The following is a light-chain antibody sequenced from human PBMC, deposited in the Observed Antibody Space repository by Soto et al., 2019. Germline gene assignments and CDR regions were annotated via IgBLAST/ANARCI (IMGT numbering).Light chain of an antibody. J-gene: IGLJ1*01. CDR2: EVS. V-gene: IGLV2-23*02. Sequence: CVLTQPASGSRSPGQAITITSNGTSSDVGSYNLVSWYQHHPGKAPKLMIYEVSKRPSGASNRFSGSKSGNTASLTISGLQAEDEADYYCCSNAGSSSYVFGTGTKVTVL. CDR3: CSNAGSSSYV. CDR1: SSDVGSYNL.